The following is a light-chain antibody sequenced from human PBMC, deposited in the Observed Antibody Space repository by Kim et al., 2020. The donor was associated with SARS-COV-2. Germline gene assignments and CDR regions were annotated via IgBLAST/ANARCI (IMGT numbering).Light chain of an antibody. Sequence: EIVLTQSPGTLSLSPGERATLSCRASQSVSSSYLAWYQQKPGQAPRLLIYGASSRATGIPDRFSGSGSGTDFTLTISRLEPEDFAVYYCQQYGSSPGYTFGQETKLEI. CDR1: QSVSSSY. CDR2: GAS. J-gene: IGKJ2*01. V-gene: IGKV3-20*01. CDR3: QQYGSSPGYT.